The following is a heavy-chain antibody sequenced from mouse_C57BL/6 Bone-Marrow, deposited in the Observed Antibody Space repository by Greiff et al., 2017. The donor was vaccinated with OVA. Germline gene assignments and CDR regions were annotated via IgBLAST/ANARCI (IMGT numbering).Heavy chain of an antibody. Sequence: VQLKQSGPVLVKPGASVKMSCKASGYTFTDYYMNWVKQSHGKSLEWIGVINPYNGGTSYNQKFKGKATLTVDKSSSTAYMELNSLTSEDSAVYYCARWDYYGSSSYAMDYWGQGTSVTVSS. V-gene: IGHV1-19*01. J-gene: IGHJ4*01. D-gene: IGHD1-1*01. CDR3: ARWDYYGSSSYAMDY. CDR2: INPYNGGT. CDR1: GYTFTDYY.